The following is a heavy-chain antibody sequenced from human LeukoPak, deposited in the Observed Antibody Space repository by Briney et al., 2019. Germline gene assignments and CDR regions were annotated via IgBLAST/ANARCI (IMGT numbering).Heavy chain of an antibody. D-gene: IGHD6-13*01. J-gene: IGHJ4*02. V-gene: IGHV3-30-3*01. Sequence: GGSLRPSCAASGFTFSSYAMHWVRQVPGKGLEWVAVISFDGSNKYYADSVKGRFTISRDNSKNTLYLQVNSLRAEDTAVYYCARDIRYSSSWRFDYWGQGTLVTVSS. CDR3: ARDIRYSSSWRFDY. CDR2: ISFDGSNK. CDR1: GFTFSSYA.